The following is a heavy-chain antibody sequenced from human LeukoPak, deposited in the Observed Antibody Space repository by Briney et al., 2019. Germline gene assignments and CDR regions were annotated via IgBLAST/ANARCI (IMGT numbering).Heavy chain of an antibody. CDR2: IYSGGST. V-gene: IGHV3-53*01. Sequence: GGSLRLSCAASGFTVSSNYMSWVRQAPGKGREWVSVIYSGGSTYYADSVKGRFTISRDNSKNTLYLQMNSLRAEDTAVYYCAREGCTNGVCSSRAFDIWGQGTMVTVSS. CDR3: AREGCTNGVCSSRAFDI. J-gene: IGHJ3*02. CDR1: GFTVSSNY. D-gene: IGHD2-8*01.